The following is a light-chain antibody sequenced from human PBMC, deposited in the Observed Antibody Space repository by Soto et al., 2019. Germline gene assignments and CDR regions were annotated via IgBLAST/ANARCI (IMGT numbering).Light chain of an antibody. Sequence: QSVLTQPASVSGSLGQSITISCTGTRTDIGGYNYVSWYQQYPGKAPKLVICEVTSRPSGISDRFSGSKSGNTASLTISGLQAEGEADYFCTSYTNSRAYILFGGGTKLTVL. CDR1: RTDIGGYNY. CDR2: EVT. CDR3: TSYTNSRAYIL. J-gene: IGLJ2*01. V-gene: IGLV2-14*01.